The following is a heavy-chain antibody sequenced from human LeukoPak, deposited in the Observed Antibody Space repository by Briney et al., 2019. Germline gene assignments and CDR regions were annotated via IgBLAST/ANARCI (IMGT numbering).Heavy chain of an antibody. V-gene: IGHV3-53*01. CDR1: GFTFSSYS. J-gene: IGHJ4*02. Sequence: GGSLRLSCAASGFTFSSYSMNWVRQAPGKGLEWVSVIYSGGSTYYADSVKGRFTISRDNSKNTLYLQMNSLRAEDTAVYYCARNGGGSGYFDYWGQGTLVTVSS. CDR3: ARNGGGSGYFDY. CDR2: IYSGGST. D-gene: IGHD2-8*01.